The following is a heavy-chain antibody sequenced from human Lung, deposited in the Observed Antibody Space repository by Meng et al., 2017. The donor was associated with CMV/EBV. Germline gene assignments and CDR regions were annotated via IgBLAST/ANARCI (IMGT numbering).Heavy chain of an antibody. CDR1: GFTFSSYS. J-gene: IGHJ4*02. CDR3: AGAFRGGYYTNDY. CDR2: ISSTSRYI. Sequence: ESLKISCATSGFTFSSYSMNWVRQAPGKGLEWVSFISSTSRYIFYADSVKGRFTISRDNAKNSVYIQMNSLRVEDTAVYYCAGAFRGGYYTNDYWGQGTLVTVSS. D-gene: IGHD3-3*01. V-gene: IGHV3-21*01.